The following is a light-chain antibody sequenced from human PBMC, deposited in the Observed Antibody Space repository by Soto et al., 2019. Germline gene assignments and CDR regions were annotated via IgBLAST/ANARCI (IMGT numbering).Light chain of an antibody. V-gene: IGKV1-39*01. Sequence: GDRVTITCRASQSVSNHLNWYQQKPGKAPKLLIYASSSLQSGVPSRFSGSGSGTDFTLTISSLQPEDFATYYCQQSHSNIQELTFGGGTKVEIK. CDR2: ASS. CDR3: QQSHSNIQELT. CDR1: QSVSNH. J-gene: IGKJ4*01.